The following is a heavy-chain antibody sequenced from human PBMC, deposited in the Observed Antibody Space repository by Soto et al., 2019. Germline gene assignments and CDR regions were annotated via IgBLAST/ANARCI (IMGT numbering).Heavy chain of an antibody. CDR2: IKQDGSEK. J-gene: IGHJ6*02. CDR1: GFTFSSYW. V-gene: IGHV3-7*03. D-gene: IGHD5-18*01. CDR3: ANGYSYGYYYYGMDV. Sequence: LRLSCAASGFTFSSYWMSWVRQAPGKGLEWVANIKQDGSEKYYVDSVKGRFTISRDNAKNSLYLQMSSLRAEDTAVYYCANGYSYGYYYYGMDVWGQGTTVTVSS.